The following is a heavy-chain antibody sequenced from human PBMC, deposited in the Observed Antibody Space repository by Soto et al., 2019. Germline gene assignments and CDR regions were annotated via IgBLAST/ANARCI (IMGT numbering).Heavy chain of an antibody. CDR1: GYTFTSYG. CDR3: ARCRHKYFDS. CDR2: ISRLNGNT. Sequence: QVQLVQSGTGVKKPGASVKVSCRASGYTFTSYGVTWVRQAPGQGLEWMGWISRLNGNTHYAQKLQGRVTMTTDTSTSTAYMELRGLRSDDTAVYYCARCRHKYFDSWGQGALVTVTS. V-gene: IGHV1-18*01. J-gene: IGHJ4*02.